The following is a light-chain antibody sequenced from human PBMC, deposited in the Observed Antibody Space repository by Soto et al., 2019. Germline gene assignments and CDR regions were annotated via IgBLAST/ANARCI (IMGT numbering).Light chain of an antibody. J-gene: IGLJ2*01. CDR1: SGSVSTSYY. CDR3: VLYIGSGIL. Sequence: QTVVTQEPSFSVSPGGTVTLTCGLSSGSVSTSYYPSWYQQTPGQAPRTLIYSTNTRSSGVPDRFSGSILGNKAALTITGGQADDESDYYCVLYIGSGILFGGGTKLTVL. CDR2: STN. V-gene: IGLV8-61*01.